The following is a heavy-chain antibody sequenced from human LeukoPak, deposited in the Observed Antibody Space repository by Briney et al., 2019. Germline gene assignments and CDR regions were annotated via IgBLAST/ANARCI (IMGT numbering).Heavy chain of an antibody. V-gene: IGHV3-7*03. CDR1: GFIFSTYA. J-gene: IGHJ4*02. CDR2: INQDGSEK. D-gene: IGHD3-10*01. Sequence: GGSLRLSCAASGFIFSTYAMHWVRQAPGKGLEWVANINQDGSEKYYVDSVKGRFTISRDNAKNSLYLQMNSLRAEDTAVYYCARAPYYSRVEYYFDYWGQGTLVTVSS. CDR3: ARAPYYSRVEYYFDY.